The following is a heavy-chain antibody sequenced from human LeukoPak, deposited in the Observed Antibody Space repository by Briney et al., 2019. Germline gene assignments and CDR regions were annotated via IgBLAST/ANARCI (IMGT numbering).Heavy chain of an antibody. D-gene: IGHD3-10*02. J-gene: IGHJ1*01. CDR2: INPNSGGT. V-gene: IGHV1-2*04. CDR3: ARGVFGELEKLMFQH. Sequence: ASVKVSCKASGYTFTGYYMHWVRQAPGQGLEWMGWINPNSGGTNYAQTFQGWVTMTRDTSISTAYMELSSLKSDDTAIYYCARGVFGELEKLMFQHWGQATLATVSS. CDR1: GYTFTGYY.